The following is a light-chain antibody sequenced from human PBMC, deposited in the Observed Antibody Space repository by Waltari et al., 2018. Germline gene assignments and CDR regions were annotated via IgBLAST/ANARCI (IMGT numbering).Light chain of an antibody. V-gene: IGKV4-1*01. CDR3: QQYYTVSRT. J-gene: IGKJ1*01. CDR2: WAS. Sequence: DIVMTQSPDSLAVSLGERATLNCKSSQSVLYSSNNKNYLAWYQQKPGHPPKLLIYWASTRESGVPDRFSGSGSGTDFTLTISSLQAEDVAVYYCQQYYTVSRTFGQGTRVEIK. CDR1: QSVLYSSNNKNY.